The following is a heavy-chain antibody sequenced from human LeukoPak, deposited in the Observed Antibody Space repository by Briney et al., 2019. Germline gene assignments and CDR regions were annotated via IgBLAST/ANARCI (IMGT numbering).Heavy chain of an antibody. D-gene: IGHD3-3*01. J-gene: IGHJ4*02. CDR2: FDPEDGET. V-gene: IGHV1-24*01. CDR1: GYTLTELS. Sequence: GASVKVSCKVSGYTLTELSRHRVRQAPGKGLEWMGGFDPEDGETIYAQKFQGRATMTEDTSTDTAYMELSSLRSEDTAVYYCATFIYDFWSGYLDYWGQGTLVTVSS. CDR3: ATFIYDFWSGYLDY.